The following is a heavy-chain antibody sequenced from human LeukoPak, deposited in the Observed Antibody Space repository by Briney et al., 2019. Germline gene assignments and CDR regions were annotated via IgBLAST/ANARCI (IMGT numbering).Heavy chain of an antibody. Sequence: GGSLRLSCAASGFIVSGSWIHWVRQAPGKGLLWVSLINNDGSSTTYADSVKGRFTISRDNAKNTLYLQMNSLRVDDTAMYYCARAGPNWRFDYWGQGTLVTVSS. CDR2: INNDGSST. CDR3: ARAGPNWRFDY. V-gene: IGHV3-74*01. J-gene: IGHJ4*02. D-gene: IGHD2-8*01. CDR1: GFIVSGSW.